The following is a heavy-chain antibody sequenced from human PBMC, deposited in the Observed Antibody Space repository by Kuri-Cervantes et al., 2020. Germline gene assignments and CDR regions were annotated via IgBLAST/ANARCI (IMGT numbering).Heavy chain of an antibody. J-gene: IGHJ6*03. CDR3: AKVESGELWLLDGSNMDYYYYMDV. CDR2: ISPIFGTA. D-gene: IGHD5-18*01. CDR1: GGTFRSYA. V-gene: IGHV1-69*05. Sequence: SVKVSCKASGGTFRSYAISWVRQAPGQGLEWMGGISPIFGTANYAQKFQGRVTITTDESTSTAYMEVRSLTYEDTAVYYCAKVESGELWLLDGSNMDYYYYMDVWGKGTTVTVSS.